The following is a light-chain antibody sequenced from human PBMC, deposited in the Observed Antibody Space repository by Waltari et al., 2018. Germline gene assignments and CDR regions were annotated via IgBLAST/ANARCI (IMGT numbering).Light chain of an antibody. J-gene: IGKJ4*01. CDR2: GAS. CDR1: QSISEY. CDR3: QQSYT. Sequence: DIQMTQSPSSLSASVGEKVTITCRASQSISEYLNWYQQKPGKAPKLLIYGASSLQSGVPSRFSGSGSGTDFTLSITSLQPEDSATYYCQQSYTFVGGTKVEIK. V-gene: IGKV1-39*01.